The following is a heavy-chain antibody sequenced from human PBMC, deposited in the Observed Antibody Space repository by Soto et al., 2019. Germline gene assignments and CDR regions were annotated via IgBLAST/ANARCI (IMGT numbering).Heavy chain of an antibody. V-gene: IGHV1-2*02. CDR3: ARGYYISSWRVFDY. Sequence: QLQLVQSGADVKKPGSSVKVSCKTSGYPFSGYFMHWLRQAPGQGLEWMGWMNPNSGGTDYAQNFQGRVSMTWDTSISTAYMELSRLRSDDTAIYYCARGYYISSWRVFDYWGQGTLVTVSS. CDR2: MNPNSGGT. J-gene: IGHJ4*02. D-gene: IGHD6-13*01. CDR1: GYPFSGYF.